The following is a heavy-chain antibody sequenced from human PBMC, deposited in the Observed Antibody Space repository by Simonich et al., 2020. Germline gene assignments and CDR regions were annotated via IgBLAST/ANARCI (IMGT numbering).Heavy chain of an antibody. CDR2: IRYDGSNN. CDR1: GFTFSSYG. V-gene: IGHV3-33*01. Sequence: QVQLVESGGGVVQPGRSLRLSCAASGFTFSSYGMHWVRRAPGKGLEWVAVIRYDGSNNYYAASVKGRLTISRDKSKNTLYLQRNSLRAEDTAVYYCARDRYCSGGSCYYFDYWGQGTLVTVSS. D-gene: IGHD2-15*01. CDR3: ARDRYCSGGSCYYFDY. J-gene: IGHJ4*02.